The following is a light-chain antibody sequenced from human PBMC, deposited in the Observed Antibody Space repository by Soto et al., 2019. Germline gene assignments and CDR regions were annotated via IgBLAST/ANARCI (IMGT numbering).Light chain of an antibody. CDR2: DAS. J-gene: IGKJ2*02. V-gene: IGKV3-11*01. Sequence: DIVLTQSPATLSLSPGERVTISCRASQSVSSYLDWYQQKPGQAPRLLIYDASNMATGIPARFSGSGSGTDFTLTISSLEPEDFAVYYCQQRSSWPCTFGQGTKLEIK. CDR1: QSVSSY. CDR3: QQRSSWPCT.